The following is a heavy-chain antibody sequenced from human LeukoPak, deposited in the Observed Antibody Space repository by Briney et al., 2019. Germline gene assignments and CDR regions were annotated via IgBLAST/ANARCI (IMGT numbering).Heavy chain of an antibody. D-gene: IGHD4-23*01. CDR1: TFTFSTYW. CDR3: ARVATVVHN. V-gene: IGHV3-74*01. CDR2: INSDGSST. Sequence: GGSLRLSCSASTFTFSTYWMHWVRQAPGKGLVWVSRINSDGSSTIYADPVKGRFTISRHNSKNTLYLQMNSLRAEDTAVYYWARVATVVHNWGQGTLVTVSS. J-gene: IGHJ4*02.